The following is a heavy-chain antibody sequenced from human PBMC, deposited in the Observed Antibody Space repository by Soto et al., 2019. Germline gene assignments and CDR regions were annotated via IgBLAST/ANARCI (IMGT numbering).Heavy chain of an antibody. CDR1: GDPLSYGGYY. CDR2: VYHTGAT. V-gene: IGHV4-31*03. CDR3: AREGHSSWEWLDP. J-gene: IGHJ5*02. Sequence: QVQLQESGPGLVEPSQTLSLVCSVSGDPLSYGGYYWGGVRQSPGKALEWIGFVYHTGATYYHPSLESRVTMAVDMSKNEFSLKLTSVTAADTATYYCAREGHSSWEWLDPWGQGILVTVSS. D-gene: IGHD1-26*01.